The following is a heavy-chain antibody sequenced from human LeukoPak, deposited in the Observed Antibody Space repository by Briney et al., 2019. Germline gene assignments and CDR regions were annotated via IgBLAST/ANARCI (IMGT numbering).Heavy chain of an antibody. D-gene: IGHD5-18*01. CDR1: GGSISSYY. CDR3: ARSSRFFIQLYDY. Sequence: PSETLSLTCTVSGGSISSYYWSWIRQPPGKGLEWIGYIYYSGSTNYNPSLKSRVTISVDTSKNQFSLKLSSVTAADTAVYYCARSSRFFIQLYDYWGQGTLVTVSS. V-gene: IGHV4-59*01. J-gene: IGHJ4*02. CDR2: IYYSGST.